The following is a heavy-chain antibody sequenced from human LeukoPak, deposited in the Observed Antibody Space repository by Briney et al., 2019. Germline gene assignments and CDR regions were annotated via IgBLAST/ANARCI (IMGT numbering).Heavy chain of an antibody. J-gene: IGHJ6*02. CDR3: ARGHLTVTPAFINPLYGMDV. D-gene: IGHD4-17*01. Sequence: PSETLSLTCTVSGGSISSGGYYWSWIRQPPGKGLEWIGYIYHSGSTYYNPSLKSRVTISVDRSKNQFSLKLSSVTAADTAVYYCARGHLTVTPAFINPLYGMDVWGQGTTVTVSS. CDR1: GGSISSGGYY. CDR2: IYHSGST. V-gene: IGHV4-30-2*01.